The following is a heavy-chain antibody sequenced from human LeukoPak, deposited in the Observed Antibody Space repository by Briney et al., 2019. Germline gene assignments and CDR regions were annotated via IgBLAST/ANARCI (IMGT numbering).Heavy chain of an antibody. Sequence: PGGSLRLSCAASGFTFSSYGMHWVRQAPGKGLEWVAFIRYDGSNKYYADSVKGRFTIPRDNSKNTLYLQMNSLRAEDTAVYYCAKDLDESSGARQVPYYYYYYMDVWGKGTTVTVSS. CDR1: GFTFSSYG. CDR2: IRYDGSNK. CDR3: AKDLDESSGARQVPYYYYYYMDV. D-gene: IGHD2-15*01. V-gene: IGHV3-30*02. J-gene: IGHJ6*03.